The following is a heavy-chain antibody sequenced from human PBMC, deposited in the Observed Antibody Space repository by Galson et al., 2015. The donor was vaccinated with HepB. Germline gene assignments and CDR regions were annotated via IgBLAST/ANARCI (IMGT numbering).Heavy chain of an antibody. CDR1: GGTFSSYA. CDR2: MNPNSGNT. D-gene: IGHD3-3*01. J-gene: IGHJ6*03. CDR3: ARGETTEYYDFWSGYYIGHYYYYMDV. Sequence: SCKASGGTFSSYAISWVRQAPGQGLEWMGWMNPNSGNTGYAQKFRGRVTMTRNTSISTAYMELSSLRSEDTAVYYCARGETTEYYDFWSGYYIGHYYYYMDVWGKGTTGTVSS. V-gene: IGHV1-8*02.